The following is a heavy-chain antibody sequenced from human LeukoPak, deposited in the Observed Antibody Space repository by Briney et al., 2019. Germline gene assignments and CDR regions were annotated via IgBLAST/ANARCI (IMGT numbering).Heavy chain of an antibody. J-gene: IGHJ6*04. Sequence: GGSLRLSCAASGFTFSSYSMNWVRQAPGKGLEWVSSISSSSSYIYYADSVKGRFTISRDNAKNSLYLQMSSLRAEDTAVYYCARAQGRAATRGDVWGKGTTVTVSS. CDR3: ARAQGRAATRGDV. V-gene: IGHV3-21*01. CDR2: ISSSSSYI. D-gene: IGHD6-13*01. CDR1: GFTFSSYS.